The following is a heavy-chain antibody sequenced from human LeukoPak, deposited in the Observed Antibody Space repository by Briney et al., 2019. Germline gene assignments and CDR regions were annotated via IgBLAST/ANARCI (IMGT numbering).Heavy chain of an antibody. CDR3: AKARSITGTTRFDP. CDR1: GFTFSSYA. CDR2: ISGSGGST. D-gene: IGHD1-7*01. J-gene: IGHJ5*02. Sequence: HPGGALRLSCAASGFTFSSYAMSWVRQAPGKGLEWVSSISGSGGSTYYADSVKGRFTISRDNSKNTLYLQINSLRAEDTAVYSCAKARSITGTTRFDPWGQGTLVTVSS. V-gene: IGHV3-23*01.